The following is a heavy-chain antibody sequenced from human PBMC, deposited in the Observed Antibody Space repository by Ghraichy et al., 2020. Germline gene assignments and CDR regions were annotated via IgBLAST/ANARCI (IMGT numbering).Heavy chain of an antibody. CDR2: TYYRSKWYT. V-gene: IGHV6-1*01. Sequence: SQTLSLTCAISGDSVSSNSAAWNWIRQSPSRGLEWLGRTYYRSKWYTDYAVSVKSRITINPDTSKNQFSLQLNSVTPEDTAVYYCARVHFYSSSWYRTNNWFDPWGQGTLVTVSS. D-gene: IGHD6-13*01. CDR3: ARVHFYSSSWYRTNNWFDP. CDR1: GDSVSSNSAA. J-gene: IGHJ5*02.